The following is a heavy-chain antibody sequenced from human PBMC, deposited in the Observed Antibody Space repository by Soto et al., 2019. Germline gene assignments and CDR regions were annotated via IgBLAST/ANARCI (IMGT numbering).Heavy chain of an antibody. CDR1: GFTFSSYS. CDR2: ISSSSRYT. V-gene: IGHV3-21*01. CDR3: XXXXXXXXXXXXXXXXV. J-gene: IGHJ6*02. Sequence: EVQLVESGGGLVKPGGSLRLSCAASGFTFSSYSMNXXXXXXXXXXXXXXSISSSSRYTYYADSVKGRFTISRDNAKXXXXXXXXXXXXXXXXXXXXXXXXXXXXXXXXXXXXVWGQGTTVTVSS.